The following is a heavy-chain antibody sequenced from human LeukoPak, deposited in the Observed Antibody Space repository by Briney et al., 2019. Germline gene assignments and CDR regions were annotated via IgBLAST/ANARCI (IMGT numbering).Heavy chain of an antibody. CDR2: IISSAGTI. J-gene: IGHJ4*02. V-gene: IGHV3-11*04. Sequence: GGSLRLSCAASGFTVSTNYMSWVRQAPGKGLEWISYIISSAGTIYYADSVKGRFTISRDNAKSSLYLQMNSLRVEDTAVYYCARVHHNTAMVDIDYWGQGTLVTVSS. CDR3: ARVHHNTAMVDIDY. D-gene: IGHD5-18*01. CDR1: GFTVSTNY.